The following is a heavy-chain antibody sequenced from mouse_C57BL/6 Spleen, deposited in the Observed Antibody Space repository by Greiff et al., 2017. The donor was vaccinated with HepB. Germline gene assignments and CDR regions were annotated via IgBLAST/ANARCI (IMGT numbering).Heavy chain of an antibody. Sequence: QVQLQQSGAELVRPGASVTLSCKASGYTFTDYEMHWVKQTPVHGLEWIGAIDPETGGTAYNQKFKGKAILTADKSSSTAYMELRSLTSEDSAVYYCTRRGYYSNHEAMDYWGQGTSVTVSS. CDR2: IDPETGGT. J-gene: IGHJ4*01. V-gene: IGHV1-15*01. CDR3: TRRGYYSNHEAMDY. CDR1: GYTFTDYE. D-gene: IGHD2-5*01.